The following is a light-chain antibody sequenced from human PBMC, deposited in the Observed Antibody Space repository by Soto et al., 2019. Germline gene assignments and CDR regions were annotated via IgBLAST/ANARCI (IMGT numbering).Light chain of an antibody. CDR1: QDIKRF. J-gene: IGKJ4*01. CDR3: QQVTTHPVP. V-gene: IGKV1-9*01. CDR2: TIS. Sequence: QVNHSPAVVAAYVGDRVTITCRASQDIKRFLAWYQQKPRKAPNLLIYTISTLQSGVPSRFSGSGSGTEFTLTISSLQPDDFAPYYCQQVTTHPVPFGGRAKV.